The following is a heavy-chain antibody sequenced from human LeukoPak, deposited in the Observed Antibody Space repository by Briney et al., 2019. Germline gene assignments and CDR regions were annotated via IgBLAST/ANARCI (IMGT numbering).Heavy chain of an antibody. CDR1: GFTFSSHS. J-gene: IGHJ4*02. CDR3: AREGTVTLGY. V-gene: IGHV3-21*01. CDR2: IGISGNFI. Sequence: GGSLRLSCAASGFTFSSHSMKWVRQAPGKGLECVSSIGISGNFIYYADSVAGRFTISRDNAKNSLYLQMNSLRAEDTAVYYCAREGTVTLGYWGQGTLVTVSS. D-gene: IGHD4-17*01.